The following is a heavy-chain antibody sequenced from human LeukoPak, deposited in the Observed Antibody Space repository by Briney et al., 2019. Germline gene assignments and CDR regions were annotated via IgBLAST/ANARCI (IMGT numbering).Heavy chain of an antibody. Sequence: PSETLSLTCTVSGGSISSYYWSWIRQPPGKGLEWIGYIYYSGSTNYNPSLKSRVTISVDTSKNQFSLKLSSVTAADTAVYYCARGDAAGAGTLFDYWGQGTLVTVSS. CDR3: ARGDAAGAGTLFDY. CDR1: GGSISSYY. D-gene: IGHD6-13*01. J-gene: IGHJ4*02. V-gene: IGHV4-59*01. CDR2: IYYSGST.